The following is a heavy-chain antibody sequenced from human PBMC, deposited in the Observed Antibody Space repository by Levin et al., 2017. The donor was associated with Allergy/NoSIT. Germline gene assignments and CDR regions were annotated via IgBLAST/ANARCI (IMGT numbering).Heavy chain of an antibody. CDR1: GYLFSAYT. CDR2: INPNTGVT. D-gene: IGHD2-21*01. Sequence: ASVKVSCKASGYLFSAYTLHWVRQAPGQGLEWMGWINPNTGVTDYIEKFQGRVTMTRDTSINTAYMELSSLKSDDTAVYFCARVIVGPVYAFDIWGQGTMVTISS. J-gene: IGHJ3*02. CDR3: ARVIVGPVYAFDI. V-gene: IGHV1-2*02.